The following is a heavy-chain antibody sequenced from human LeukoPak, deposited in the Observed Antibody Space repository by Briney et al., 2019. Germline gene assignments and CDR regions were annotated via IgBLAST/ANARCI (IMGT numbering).Heavy chain of an antibody. Sequence: SETLSLTCAVSGYSISSGYYWGWIRPPPGKGLEWVGSIYHSGSTYYNPSLRSRVTISVDTSKNQFSLKLSSVAAADTAVYYCARSYDFWSGYQHDAFDIWGQGTMVTVSS. D-gene: IGHD3-3*01. CDR2: IYHSGST. CDR1: GYSISSGYY. CDR3: ARSYDFWSGYQHDAFDI. V-gene: IGHV4-38-2*01. J-gene: IGHJ3*02.